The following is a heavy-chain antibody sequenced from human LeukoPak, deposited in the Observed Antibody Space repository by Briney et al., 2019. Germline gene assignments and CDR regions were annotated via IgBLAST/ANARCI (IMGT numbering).Heavy chain of an antibody. D-gene: IGHD2-15*01. CDR2: IYTSGST. V-gene: IGHV4-4*07. Sequence: PSETLSLTCAVSSGSICSYYWSWIRQPAGKGLEWIGRIYTSGSTNYIPSLKSRVTMSVDTSKNQFSLKLSSVTAADTAVYYCAGDTDVVVVAAQPGYYYYGMDVWGQGTTVTVSS. CDR1: SGSICSYY. J-gene: IGHJ6*02. CDR3: AGDTDVVVVAAQPGYYYYGMDV.